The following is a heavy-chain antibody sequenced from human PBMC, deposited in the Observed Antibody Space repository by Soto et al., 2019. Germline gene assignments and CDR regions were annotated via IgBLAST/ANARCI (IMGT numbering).Heavy chain of an antibody. CDR3: ARDVGDDSSSYSDAFDM. V-gene: IGHV1-18*01. D-gene: IGHD3-22*01. CDR1: GYTFTTYG. CDR2: ITAYNGNT. J-gene: IGHJ3*02. Sequence: QVQMVQSGAEVKKPGASVKVSCKASGYTFTTYGISWVRQAPGQGLEWMGWITAYNGNTNYAQKVQGRVTMTTDTSTSTAYMELRSLRYDDTAVYYCARDVGDDSSSYSDAFDMWGQGTMVTVSS.